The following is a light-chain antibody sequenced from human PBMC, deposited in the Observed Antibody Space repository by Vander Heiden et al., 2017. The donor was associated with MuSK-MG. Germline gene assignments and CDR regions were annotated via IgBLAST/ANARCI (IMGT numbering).Light chain of an antibody. CDR2: DSS. V-gene: IGKV1-13*02. J-gene: IGKJ4*01. CDR3: QQFNAYPLT. CDR1: QYISTA. Sequence: AIQLTQSPSSLSASVGDRVTITCRASQYISTALDWYQQKPGKAPRLLSYDSSTLESGVPSRFSGSGSGTDFTLTISSLQPEDFATYYCQQFNAYPLTFGGGTKVEIK.